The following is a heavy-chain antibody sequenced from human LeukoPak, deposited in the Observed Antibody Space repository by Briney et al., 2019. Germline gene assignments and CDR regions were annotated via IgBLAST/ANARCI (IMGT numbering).Heavy chain of an antibody. CDR1: GGTFSSYA. J-gene: IGHJ6*02. CDR3: ARVKVATITYYYYYYGMDV. V-gene: IGHV1-69*13. D-gene: IGHD5-12*01. CDR2: IIPIFGTA. Sequence: SVKVSCKASGGTFSSYAISWVRQAPGQGLEWMGGIIPIFGTANYAQKFQGRVTITADESTSTAYMELSSLRSEDTAVYYCARVKVATITYYYYYYGMDVWGQGTTVTASS.